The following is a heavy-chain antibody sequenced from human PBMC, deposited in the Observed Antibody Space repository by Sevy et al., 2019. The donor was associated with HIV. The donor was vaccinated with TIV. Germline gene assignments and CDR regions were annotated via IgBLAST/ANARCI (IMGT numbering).Heavy chain of an antibody. Sequence: SETLSLTCTVSGGSISSSSYYWGWIRQPPGKGLEWIGSIYYSGRTYYNPSLKSRVTISVDTSKNQFSLKLSSVTAAYTAVYYCAGHVMFSRTYYYDSSGYSRIYYFDYWGQGTLVTVSS. J-gene: IGHJ4*02. CDR1: GGSISSSSYY. CDR3: AGHVMFSRTYYYDSSGYSRIYYFDY. D-gene: IGHD3-22*01. V-gene: IGHV4-39*01. CDR2: IYYSGRT.